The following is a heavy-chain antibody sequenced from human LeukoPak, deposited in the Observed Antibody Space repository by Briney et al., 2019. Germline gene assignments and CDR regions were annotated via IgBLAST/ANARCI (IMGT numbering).Heavy chain of an antibody. D-gene: IGHD5-18*01. CDR2: ISYDGSNK. CDR1: GFTFSSYG. CDR3: AKAKTAMVRRILLDGMDV. J-gene: IGHJ6*02. Sequence: PGGSLRLSCAASGFTFSSYGMRWVRQAPGKGLEWVAVISYDGSNKYYADSVKGRFTISRDNSKNTLYLQMNSLRAEDTAVYYCAKAKTAMVRRILLDGMDVWGQGTTVTVSS. V-gene: IGHV3-30*18.